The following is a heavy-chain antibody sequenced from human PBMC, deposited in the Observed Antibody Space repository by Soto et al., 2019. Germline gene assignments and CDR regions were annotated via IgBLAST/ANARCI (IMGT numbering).Heavy chain of an antibody. CDR1: GFTFSSYG. CDR3: VRVNTAMITDYYYHYGMDV. D-gene: IGHD5-18*01. J-gene: IGHJ6*02. Sequence: GGSLRLSCAASGFTFSSYGMHWVRQAPGKGLEWVAVIWFDGSNKYYADSLRGRFTISRDNSKNTLHLQLNSLRAEDTAVYYCVRVNTAMITDYYYHYGMDVWGQGTTVTVSS. V-gene: IGHV3-33*01. CDR2: IWFDGSNK.